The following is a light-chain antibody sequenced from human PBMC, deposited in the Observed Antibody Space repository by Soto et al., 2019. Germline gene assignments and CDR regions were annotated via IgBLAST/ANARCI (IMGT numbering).Light chain of an antibody. Sequence: QSALTQPASVSGSPGQSITISCTGTSSDVGGYNYVSWYQQHPGKAPKLMIYDVSNRPSGVSDRFSGSQSGNTASLTISGLQAEDEADYYCSSYTSSSSEVFGGGTKVTVL. V-gene: IGLV2-14*01. CDR3: SSYTSSSSEV. J-gene: IGLJ2*01. CDR2: DVS. CDR1: SSDVGGYNY.